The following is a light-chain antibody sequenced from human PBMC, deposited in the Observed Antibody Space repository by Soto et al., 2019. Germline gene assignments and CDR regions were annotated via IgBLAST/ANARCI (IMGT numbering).Light chain of an antibody. CDR3: QQLDNYPLT. V-gene: IGKV1-9*01. CDR1: QGISTY. CDR2: SPS. Sequence: DIQLTQSPSFLSASVGDRVTITCRATQGISTYLAWYQQRPGKAPKLLIYSPSTLQSEVPSRFSGSGSGIEFDLTISSLQPEDFATYYCQQLDNYPLTFGGGTKVQIK. J-gene: IGKJ4*01.